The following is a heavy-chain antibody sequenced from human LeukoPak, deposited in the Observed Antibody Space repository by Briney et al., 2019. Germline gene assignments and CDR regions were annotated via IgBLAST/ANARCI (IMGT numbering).Heavy chain of an antibody. CDR2: ISAYNGNT. Sequence: ASVKVSCKASGYTFSSYGISWARQAPGQGLEWMGWISAYNGNTNYAQNLQGRVTLTTDTSTSIAYMELTSLRSDDTAVYYCARADGTVIRHDFDYWGQGTLVTVSS. CDR3: ARADGTVIRHDFDY. J-gene: IGHJ4*02. D-gene: IGHD3-10*01. CDR1: GYTFSSYG. V-gene: IGHV1-18*01.